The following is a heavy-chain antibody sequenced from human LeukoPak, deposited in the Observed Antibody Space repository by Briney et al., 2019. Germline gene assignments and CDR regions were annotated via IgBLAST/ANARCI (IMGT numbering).Heavy chain of an antibody. D-gene: IGHD5-18*01. Sequence: SETLSLTCTVSGYSISSGYYWGWIRQPPGKGLEWIGSIYHSGSTYYNPSLKSRVTISVDTSKNQFSLKLSSVTAADTAVYYCARDPQQLWDYYYYMDVWGKGTTVTVSS. CDR3: ARDPQQLWDYYYYMDV. J-gene: IGHJ6*03. CDR1: GYSISSGYY. CDR2: IYHSGST. V-gene: IGHV4-38-2*02.